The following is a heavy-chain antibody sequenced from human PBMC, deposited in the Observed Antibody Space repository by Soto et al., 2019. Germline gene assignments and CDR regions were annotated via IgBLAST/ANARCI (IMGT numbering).Heavy chain of an antibody. V-gene: IGHV3-9*01. CDR1: GFTFDDYA. CDR2: ISWNSGSI. Sequence: EVQLVESGGGLVQPGRSLRLSCAASGFTFDDYAMHWVRQAPGKGLEWVSGISWNSGSIGYADSVKGRFTISRDNAKNSLYLQMNSLRAEDTALYYCAKASDEILTGYNWFDPWGQGTLVTVSS. CDR3: AKASDEILTGYNWFDP. J-gene: IGHJ5*02. D-gene: IGHD3-9*01.